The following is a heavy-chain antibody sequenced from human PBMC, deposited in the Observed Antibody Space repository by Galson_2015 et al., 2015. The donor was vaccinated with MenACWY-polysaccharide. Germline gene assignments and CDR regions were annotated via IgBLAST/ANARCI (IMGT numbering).Heavy chain of an antibody. CDR2: INAGNDDT. CDR3: ARDRVTQVPGTGWFGP. Sequence: SVKVSCKASGYTFTTSAIHWVRQAPGQRLEWMGWINAGNDDTKYSQNFQGRVSITTDTSTSTVYMELSSLRFEDTAVYYCARDRVTQVPGTGWFGPWGQGTQVIVSS. CDR1: GYTFTTSA. D-gene: IGHD1-1*01. J-gene: IGHJ5*02. V-gene: IGHV1-3*01.